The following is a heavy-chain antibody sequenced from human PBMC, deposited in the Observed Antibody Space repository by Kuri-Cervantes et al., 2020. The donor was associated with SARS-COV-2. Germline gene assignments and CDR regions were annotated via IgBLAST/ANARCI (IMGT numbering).Heavy chain of an antibody. CDR3: AREGSGSGDAFDI. Sequence: GESLKISCVASGFTFSDYWMSWVRQAPGQGLGWVANIKQDGSEKYYVDSVKGRFTISRDNAKNSLYLQMTSLRAEDTAVYYCAREGSGSGDAFDIWGQGTMVTVSS. J-gene: IGHJ3*02. CDR1: GFTFSDYW. D-gene: IGHD3-10*01. V-gene: IGHV3-7*03. CDR2: IKQDGSEK.